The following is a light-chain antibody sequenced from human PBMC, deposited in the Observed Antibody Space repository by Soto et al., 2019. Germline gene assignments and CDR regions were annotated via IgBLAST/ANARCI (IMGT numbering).Light chain of an antibody. Sequence: QSVLAQPASVSGSPGQSVAISCAGTISDVGGYNSVSWYQQHPGKAPKLMIYDVSNRPSGVSNRFSGSKSVNTASLTISGLQAEDEADYYCCSFTSRSTPGYVFGTGTKVTVL. CDR1: ISDVGGYNS. V-gene: IGLV2-14*03. CDR3: CSFTSRSTPGYV. CDR2: DVS. J-gene: IGLJ1*01.